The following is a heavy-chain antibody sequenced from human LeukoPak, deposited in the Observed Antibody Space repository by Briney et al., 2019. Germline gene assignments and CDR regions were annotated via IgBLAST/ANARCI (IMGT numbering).Heavy chain of an antibody. CDR2: IYRGRT. CDR3: AGEGEYGDSYS. D-gene: IGHD2-21*01. Sequence: KPSETLSLTCAVSGXSISYESYYWNWIRQALGKGPEWIGNIYRGRTRLNPSLTSRVAISVDMSKSQVSLSLTSVTAADTAIYYCAGEGEYGDSYSWGQGALVIVSA. CDR1: GXSISYESYY. J-gene: IGHJ5*02. V-gene: IGHV4-30-2*01.